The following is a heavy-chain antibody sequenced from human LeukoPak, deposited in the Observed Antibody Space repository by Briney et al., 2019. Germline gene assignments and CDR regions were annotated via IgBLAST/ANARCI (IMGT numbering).Heavy chain of an antibody. CDR1: GFTFSSYW. V-gene: IGHV3-74*01. J-gene: IGHJ4*02. CDR3: ARDSRYCSSTSCYQPGIDY. Sequence: GGSLRLSCAASGFTFSSYWMHWVRQAPGKGLVCVSRINSDGSSTSYADSVKGRFTISRDNAKNTLYLQMNSLRAEDTAVYYCARDSRYCSSTSCYQPGIDYWGQGTLVTVSS. D-gene: IGHD2-2*01. CDR2: INSDGSST.